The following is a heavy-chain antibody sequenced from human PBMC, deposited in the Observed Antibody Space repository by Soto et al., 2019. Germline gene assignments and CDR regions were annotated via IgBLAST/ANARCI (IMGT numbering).Heavy chain of an antibody. Sequence: SETLSLTCTVSGGSISSGGYYWSWIRQHPGKGLEWIGYIYYSGSTYYNPSLKSRVTISVDTSKNQFSLKLSSVTAADTAVYYCARDLVGYFGSGSYYNVLDYWGQGTLVTV. CDR1: GGSISSGGYY. D-gene: IGHD3-10*01. CDR3: ARDLVGYFGSGSYYNVLDY. J-gene: IGHJ4*02. CDR2: IYYSGST. V-gene: IGHV4-31*03.